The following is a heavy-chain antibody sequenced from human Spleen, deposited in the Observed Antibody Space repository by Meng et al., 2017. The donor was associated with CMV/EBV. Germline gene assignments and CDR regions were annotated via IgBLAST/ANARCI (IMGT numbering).Heavy chain of an antibody. V-gene: IGHV7-4-1*02. J-gene: IGHJ4*02. CDR1: GYTFTSYA. Sequence: QVYLEQSGSELKKAEAPVKVSCTASGYTFTSYALSWVRQAPGQGLEWMGWINTNNAIPTYAQGFTERFVFSLDTSVSTTYLQISCLKAEDTAVYYCARVHSSGYYGPNDYWGQGTLVTVSS. CDR2: INTNNAIP. CDR3: ARVHSSGYYGPNDY. D-gene: IGHD3-22*01.